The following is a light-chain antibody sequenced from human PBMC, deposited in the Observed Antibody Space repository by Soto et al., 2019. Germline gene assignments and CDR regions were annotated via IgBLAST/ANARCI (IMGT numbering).Light chain of an antibody. CDR2: TVS. V-gene: IGKV2-30*01. J-gene: IGKJ1*01. CDR3: MHGTYWPPT. CDR1: QSVVYSDGNAY. Sequence: DVVMTQSPPSLPVTLGQPASISCRSSQSVVYSDGNAYLNWFQQRPGQSPRRLIYTVSNRDSGVPDRFSGGGSGTDFPLKISRLEAEDVGIYYFMHGTYWPPTFGQWTKVEI.